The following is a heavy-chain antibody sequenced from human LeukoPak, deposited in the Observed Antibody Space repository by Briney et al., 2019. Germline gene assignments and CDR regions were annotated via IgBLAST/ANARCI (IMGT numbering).Heavy chain of an antibody. CDR2: INTSGST. CDR3: AGGGRVAVAGTGYYYYMDV. V-gene: IGHV4-61*02. CDR1: GGSISSGSYY. J-gene: IGHJ6*03. D-gene: IGHD6-19*01. Sequence: SETLSLTCTVSGGSISSGSYYWTWIRQPAGEGLEWIGRINTSGSTNYNPSLKSRVTISVDTSKNQFSLKLSSVTAADTAVYYCAGGGRVAVAGTGYYYYMDVWGKGTTVTVSS.